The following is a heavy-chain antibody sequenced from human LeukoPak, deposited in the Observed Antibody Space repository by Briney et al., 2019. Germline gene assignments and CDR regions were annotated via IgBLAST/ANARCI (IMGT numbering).Heavy chain of an antibody. Sequence: GGSLRLSCAASGFTFSSYSMNWVRQAPGKGLEWVSSISSSSSYIYYADSVKGRFTISRDNAKNSLYLQMNSLRAEDTAVSYCATEGEMATTHPFDYWGQGTLVTVSS. CDR3: ATEGEMATTHPFDY. J-gene: IGHJ4*02. CDR1: GFTFSSYS. D-gene: IGHD5-24*01. V-gene: IGHV3-21*01. CDR2: ISSSSSYI.